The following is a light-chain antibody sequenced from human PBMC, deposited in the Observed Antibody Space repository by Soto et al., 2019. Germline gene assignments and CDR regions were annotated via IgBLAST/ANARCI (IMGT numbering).Light chain of an antibody. Sequence: QSALTQPASVSGSPGQSITISCTGTSSDVGAYNFVSWYQHHPGRAPKLVIYDVGNRPAGISVRFSGSKSGNTASLTIPGLQAEDEADYYCSSYTTITTRVFGGGTKLNVL. CDR2: DVG. J-gene: IGLJ3*02. V-gene: IGLV2-14*03. CDR3: SSYTTITTRV. CDR1: SSDVGAYNF.